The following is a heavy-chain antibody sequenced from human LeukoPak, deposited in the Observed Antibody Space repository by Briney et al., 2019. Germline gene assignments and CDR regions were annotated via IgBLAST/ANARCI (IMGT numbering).Heavy chain of an antibody. D-gene: IGHD2-15*01. CDR2: INHSGST. CDR3: ARGSNIVVVVAANTYYYYYMDV. J-gene: IGHJ6*03. CDR1: GGSFSGYY. V-gene: IGHV4-34*01. Sequence: SETLSLTCAVYGGSFSGYYWSWIRQPPGKGLEWIGEINHSGSTNYNPSLKSRVTISVDTSKNQFSLKLSSVTAADTAVYYYARGSNIVVVVAANTYYYYYMDVWGKGTTVTISS.